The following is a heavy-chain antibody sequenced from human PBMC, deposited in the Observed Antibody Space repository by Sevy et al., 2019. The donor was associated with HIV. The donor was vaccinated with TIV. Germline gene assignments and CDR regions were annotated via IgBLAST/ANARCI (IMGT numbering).Heavy chain of an antibody. CDR2: IWYDGSNK. Sequence: GGSLRLSCAASGFTFSNYGMHWVRQAPGKGLEWVAVIWYDGSNKYYADSVKGRFTISRDNSKNTLYLQMNSLRAEDXXXXXXARDXXPKRPDSETTPFDYWGQGTLVTVSS. J-gene: IGHJ4*02. CDR3: ARDXXPKRPDSETTPFDY. CDR1: GFTFSNYG. D-gene: IGHD4-4*01. V-gene: IGHV3-33*01.